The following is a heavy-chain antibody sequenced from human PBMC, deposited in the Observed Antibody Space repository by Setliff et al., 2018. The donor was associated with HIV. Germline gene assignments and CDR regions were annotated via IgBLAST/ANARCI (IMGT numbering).Heavy chain of an antibody. J-gene: IGHJ4*02. CDR3: AGVSSQFSEWRKDYFEY. D-gene: IGHD3-3*01. V-gene: IGHV1-2*02. CDR2: ITPNSGGT. CDR1: GYSLTDFY. Sequence: GGSVKVSCKASGYSLTDFYIHWVRQAPGQGLEWMGWITPNSGGTEYAGKFQGRVTLTRDTSINTAYMEVTRLTSDDTAVYYCAGVSSQFSEWRKDYFEYWGRGSLVTVSS.